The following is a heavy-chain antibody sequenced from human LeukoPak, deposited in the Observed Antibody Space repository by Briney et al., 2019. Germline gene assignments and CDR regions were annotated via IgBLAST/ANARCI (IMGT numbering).Heavy chain of an antibody. CDR3: ARDGLRRTFDI. Sequence: SETLSLTCTASGGSISSYYWSWIRQPPGKGREWIGYIYYSGSTNYNPSPKSRVTISVDTSKNQFSLKLSSVTAADTAVYYCARDGLRRTFDIWGQGTMVTVSS. CDR1: GGSISSYY. D-gene: IGHD5/OR15-5a*01. V-gene: IGHV4-59*01. J-gene: IGHJ3*02. CDR2: IYYSGST.